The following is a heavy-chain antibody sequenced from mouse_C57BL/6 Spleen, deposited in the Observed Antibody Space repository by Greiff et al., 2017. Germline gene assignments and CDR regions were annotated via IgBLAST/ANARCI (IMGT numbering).Heavy chain of an antibody. CDR3: ARGPITTVVAKEFAY. Sequence: QVQLQQPGAELVRPGTSVKLSCKASGYTFTSYWMHWVKQRPGQGLEWIGVIDPSDSYTNYNQKFKGKATLTVDTSSSTAYMQLSSLTSEDSAVYYCARGPITTVVAKEFAYWGQGTLVTVSA. D-gene: IGHD1-1*01. J-gene: IGHJ3*01. V-gene: IGHV1-59*01. CDR2: IDPSDSYT. CDR1: GYTFTSYW.